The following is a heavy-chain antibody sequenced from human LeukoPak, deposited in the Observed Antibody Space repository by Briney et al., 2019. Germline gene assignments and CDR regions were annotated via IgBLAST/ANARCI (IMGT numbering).Heavy chain of an antibody. Sequence: GGSLTLSGAASGFTFSTYAMHWARQPPGKGLELVAVIPYDGTNKYYADSVKGRLTISRVNSKNTLYLQMNSLRAEDTAVQYCASGSFCRGGNWYLPFDYWGQGTLVTVSS. CDR2: IPYDGTNK. D-gene: IGHD2-15*01. V-gene: IGHV3-30*04. CDR1: GFTFSTYA. CDR3: ASGSFCRGGNWYLPFDY. J-gene: IGHJ4*02.